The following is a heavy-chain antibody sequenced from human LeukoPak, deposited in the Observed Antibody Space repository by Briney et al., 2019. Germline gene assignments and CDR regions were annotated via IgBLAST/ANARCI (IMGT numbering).Heavy chain of an antibody. CDR1: GFTFSSYG. D-gene: IGHD4-17*01. J-gene: IGHJ5*02. V-gene: IGHV3-30*18. CDR2: ISYDGSNK. Sequence: PGGSLRLSCAASGFTFSSYGMHWVRQAPGKGLEWVAVISYDGSNKYYADSVKGRFTISRDNSENTLYLQMNSLRAEDTAVYYCAKGSEVTTFGWFDPWGQGTLVTVSS. CDR3: AKGSEVTTFGWFDP.